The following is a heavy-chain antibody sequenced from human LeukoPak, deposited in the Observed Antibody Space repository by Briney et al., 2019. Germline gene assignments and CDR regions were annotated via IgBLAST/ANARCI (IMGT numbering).Heavy chain of an antibody. Sequence: ASVKVSCKASGYTFTSYAMNWVRQAPGQGLEWMGWMNTNTGNPTYAQGFTGRFVFSLDTSVSTAYLQISSLKAEDTAVYYCARPRSYYYDSSGYQALDAFDIWGQGTMVTVSS. CDR2: MNTNTGNP. D-gene: IGHD3-22*01. J-gene: IGHJ3*02. CDR3: ARPRSYYYDSSGYQALDAFDI. V-gene: IGHV7-4-1*02. CDR1: GYTFTSYA.